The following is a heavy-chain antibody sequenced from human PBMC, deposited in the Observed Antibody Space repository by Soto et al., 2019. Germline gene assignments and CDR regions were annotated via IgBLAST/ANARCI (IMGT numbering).Heavy chain of an antibody. Sequence: ASVKVSCKASGYTFTSYGISWVRQAPGQGLEWMGWISAYNGNTNYAQKLQGRVTMTTDTSTSTAYMELRSLRSDDTAVYYCARVKMIWNDELGAFDIWGQGTMVTVSS. CDR2: ISAYNGNT. D-gene: IGHD1-1*01. V-gene: IGHV1-18*01. CDR3: ARVKMIWNDELGAFDI. J-gene: IGHJ3*02. CDR1: GYTFTSYG.